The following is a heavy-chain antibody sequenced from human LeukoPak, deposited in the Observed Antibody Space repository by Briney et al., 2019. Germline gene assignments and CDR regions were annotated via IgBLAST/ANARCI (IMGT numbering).Heavy chain of an antibody. J-gene: IGHJ4*02. CDR2: VHLDGRT. V-gene: IGHV4-4*02. CDR3: ARKVPAAMPWYSSSSLFDY. D-gene: IGHD2-2*01. Sequence: PSETLSLTCDVSGGSVTSTNWWTWVRQPPGKGLEWIGEVHLDGRTNYNPSLKSRLIMSVDLPENHISLKLTSVTAADTAVYYRARKVPAAMPWYSSSSLFDYWAREPWSPSPQ. CDR1: GGSVTSTNW.